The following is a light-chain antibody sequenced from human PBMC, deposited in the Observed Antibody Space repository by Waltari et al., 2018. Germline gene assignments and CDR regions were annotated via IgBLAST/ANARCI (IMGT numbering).Light chain of an antibody. Sequence: ETVMTQSTATLSVSPGERVTLSCRASQSVSTNLAWYQQKPGQAPRLLIDGASTRATGTPARFSGSGSGTEFTLTISSLQSEDFAIYYCQQYSNWPPITFGQGTRLEIK. J-gene: IGKJ5*01. CDR1: QSVSTN. V-gene: IGKV3-15*01. CDR3: QQYSNWPPIT. CDR2: GAS.